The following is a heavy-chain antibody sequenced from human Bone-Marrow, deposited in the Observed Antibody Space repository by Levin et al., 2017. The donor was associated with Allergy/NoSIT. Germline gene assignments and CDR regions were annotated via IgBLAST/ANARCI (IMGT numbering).Heavy chain of an antibody. CDR1: GFTFSDYY. CDR2: ISSSSAYR. CDR3: ARDGERYCSNTDCYERGWFAP. D-gene: IGHD2-2*01. J-gene: IGHJ5*02. Sequence: PGGSLRLSCAVSGFTFSDYYMSWIRQAPGKGLEWISYISSSSAYRNYADSVKGRFTISRDNARNSLYLQLNSLRAEDTAVYYCARDGERYCSNTDCYERGWFAPWGQGTLVTVSS. V-gene: IGHV3-11*05.